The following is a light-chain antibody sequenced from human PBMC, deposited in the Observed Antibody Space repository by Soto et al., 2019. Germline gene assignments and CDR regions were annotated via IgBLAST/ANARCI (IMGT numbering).Light chain of an antibody. CDR3: QQYGSSPRT. J-gene: IGKJ1*01. CDR2: GAS. V-gene: IGKV3-20*01. CDR1: QTVSNNY. Sequence: EFVLTQSPATLSLSPGESATLSCRASQTVSNNYLAWCQQKPGQAPRLLIYGASSRATGIPDRFSGSGSGTDFTLTISRLEPEDFAVYYCQQYGSSPRTFGQGTKVDIK.